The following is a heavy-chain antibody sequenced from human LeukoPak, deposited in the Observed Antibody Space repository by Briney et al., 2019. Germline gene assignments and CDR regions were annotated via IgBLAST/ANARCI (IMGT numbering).Heavy chain of an antibody. CDR3: AKDITMIVVVTLDY. V-gene: IGHV3-23*01. CDR1: GFTFSNYV. CDR2: ISGGGGTT. J-gene: IGHJ4*02. Sequence: GGSLRLSCAASGFTFSNYVMSWVRQAPGKGLEWVSGISGGGGTTYYADSVKGRFTISRDNSKSTLYLQMNSLRAEDTALYYCAKDITMIVVVTLDYWGQGTLVTVSS. D-gene: IGHD3-22*01.